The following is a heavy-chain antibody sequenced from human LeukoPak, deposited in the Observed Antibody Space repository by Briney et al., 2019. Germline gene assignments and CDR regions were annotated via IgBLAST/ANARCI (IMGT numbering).Heavy chain of an antibody. Sequence: SETLSPTCTVSGGSISSSSYYWGWIRQPPGTGLEWIGSIYYSGSTYYNPSLKSRVTISVDTSKNQFSLKLSSVTAADTAVYYCARAIVVVPAAMKYFDYWGQGTLVTVSS. J-gene: IGHJ4*02. V-gene: IGHV4-39*01. CDR3: ARAIVVVPAAMKYFDY. CDR1: GGSISSSSYY. CDR2: IYYSGST. D-gene: IGHD2-2*01.